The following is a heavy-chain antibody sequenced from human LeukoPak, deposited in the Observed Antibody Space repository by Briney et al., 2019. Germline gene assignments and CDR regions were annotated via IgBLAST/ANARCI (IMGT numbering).Heavy chain of an antibody. D-gene: IGHD2/OR15-2a*01. CDR3: ARAPNFFYLSVPWFDP. V-gene: IGHV1-18*01. CDR1: GYTFTIYG. CDR2: ISADNGNT. Sequence: ASVKVSCKASGYTFTIYGISWVRQAPGQGLEWMGWISADNGNTKYPQNLQGRVTMTTDTSTSTAYMELRSLRSDDTAVYYCARAPNFFYLSVPWFDPWGQGTLVTVSS. J-gene: IGHJ5*02.